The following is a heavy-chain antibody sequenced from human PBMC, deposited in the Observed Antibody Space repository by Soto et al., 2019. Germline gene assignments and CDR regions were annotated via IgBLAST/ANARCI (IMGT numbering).Heavy chain of an antibody. CDR3: ARERPDGARLDP. CDR1: GGSISSGDYY. V-gene: IGHV4-30-4*01. J-gene: IGHJ5*02. D-gene: IGHD6-6*01. Sequence: QVQLQESGPGLVKPSQTLSLTCTVSGGSISSGDYYWSWIRQPPGKGLEWIGYIYHSGSTYYNPSPXSXXTTSVNTSKNQFSLKLSSVTAADTVVYYCARERPDGARLDPWGQGTLVTVSS. CDR2: IYHSGST.